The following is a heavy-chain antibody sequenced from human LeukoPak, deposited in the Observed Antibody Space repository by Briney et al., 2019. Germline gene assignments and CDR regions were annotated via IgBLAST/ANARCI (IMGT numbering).Heavy chain of an antibody. J-gene: IGHJ5*02. CDR1: GGSISSRSYY. D-gene: IGHD4-23*01. CDR2: IYYSGST. Sequence: PSETLSLTCTVSGGSISSRSYYWGWIRQPPGKGLEWIGSIYYSGSTYYDPSLKSRVTISVDTSKSQFSLRLSSVTAADTAVYYCAKNASTVVTPGGWFDPWGQGTLVTVSS. V-gene: IGHV4-39*01. CDR3: AKNASTVVTPGGWFDP.